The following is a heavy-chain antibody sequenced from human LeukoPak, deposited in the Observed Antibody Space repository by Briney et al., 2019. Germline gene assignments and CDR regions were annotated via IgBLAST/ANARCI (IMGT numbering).Heavy chain of an antibody. CDR2: ISSSSSYI. D-gene: IGHD1-14*01. CDR3: ARGPQPGLDY. Sequence: GGSLRLSCAASGFTFSSYSMNWVRQAPGKGLEWVSSISSSSSYIYYADSVKGRFTISGDNAKNSLYLQMNSLRAEDTAVYYCARGPQPGLDYWGQGTLVTVSS. V-gene: IGHV3-21*01. J-gene: IGHJ4*02. CDR1: GFTFSSYS.